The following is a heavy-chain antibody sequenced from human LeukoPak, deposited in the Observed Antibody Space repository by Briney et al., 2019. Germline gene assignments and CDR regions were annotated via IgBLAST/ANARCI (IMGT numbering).Heavy chain of an antibody. J-gene: IGHJ4*02. V-gene: IGHV3-23*01. CDR2: IIGSSGST. D-gene: IGHD5-12*01. CDR3: AKGAYDYIEIAYFDY. Sequence: PGGSLRLSCVASGFSFNNYAMNWVRQAPGKGLEWVSLIIGSSGSTFYADSVKGRFTISRDKSNNTLYPQMNSLRAEDTAVYYCAKGAYDYIEIAYFDYWGQGSLVTVSS. CDR1: GFSFNNYA.